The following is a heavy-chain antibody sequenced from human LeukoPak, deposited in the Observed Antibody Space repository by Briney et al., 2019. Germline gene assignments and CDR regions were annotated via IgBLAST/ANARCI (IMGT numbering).Heavy chain of an antibody. D-gene: IGHD3-3*01. Sequence: PSETLSLTCTVSGGSISSYYWGWIRQPPGKGLEWIGYIYYSGSTNYNPSLKSRVTISVDTSKNQFSLKLSSVTAADTAVYYCARASYDFWSGYYTDDWNNWFDPWGQGTLVTVSS. V-gene: IGHV4-59*01. CDR3: ARASYDFWSGYYTDDWNNWFDP. CDR2: IYYSGST. J-gene: IGHJ5*02. CDR1: GGSISSYY.